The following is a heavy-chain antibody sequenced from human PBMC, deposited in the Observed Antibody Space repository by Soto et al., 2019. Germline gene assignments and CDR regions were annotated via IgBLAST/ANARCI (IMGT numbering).Heavy chain of an antibody. CDR2: ISAYNGNT. V-gene: IGHV1-18*01. J-gene: IGHJ4*02. D-gene: IGHD2-15*01. CDR1: GYTFTSYG. CDR3: ARDDIVVVVAATGLDY. Sequence: GALVKVSCKASGYTFTSYGSSWVRQAPGQGLEWMGWISAYNGNTNYAQKLQGRVTMTTDTSTSTAYMELRSLRSDDTAVYYCARDDIVVVVAATGLDYWGQGTLVTVSS.